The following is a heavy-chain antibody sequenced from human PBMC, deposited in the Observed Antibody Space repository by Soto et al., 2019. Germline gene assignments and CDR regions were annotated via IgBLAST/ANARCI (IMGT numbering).Heavy chain of an antibody. V-gene: IGHV4-39*01. Sequence: SETLSLTCTVSGGSISSSSYYRGWIRQPPGKGLEWIGSIYYSGSTYYNPSLKSRVTISVDTSKNQFSLKLSSVTAADTAVYYCARRPTYYYYGMDVWGQGTTVTVSS. CDR2: IYYSGST. CDR3: ARRPTYYYYGMDV. J-gene: IGHJ6*02. CDR1: GGSISSSSYY.